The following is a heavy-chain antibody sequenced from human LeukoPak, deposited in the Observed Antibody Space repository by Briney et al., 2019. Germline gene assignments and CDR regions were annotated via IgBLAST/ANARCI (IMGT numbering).Heavy chain of an antibody. J-gene: IGHJ3*02. CDR2: ISYDGSNK. Sequence: PGGSLRLPCAASGFTFSSYAMHWVRQAPGKGLEWVAVISYDGSNKYYADSVKGRFTISRDNSKNTLYLQMNSLRAEDTAVYYCARALPIAAAGDPYYNAFDIWGQGTMVTVSS. D-gene: IGHD6-13*01. CDR3: ARALPIAAAGDPYYNAFDI. CDR1: GFTFSSYA. V-gene: IGHV3-30*04.